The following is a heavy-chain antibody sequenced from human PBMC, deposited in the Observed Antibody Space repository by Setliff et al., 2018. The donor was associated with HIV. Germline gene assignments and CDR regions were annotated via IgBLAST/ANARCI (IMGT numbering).Heavy chain of an antibody. CDR3: ARKPTGSPSDY. J-gene: IGHJ4*02. CDR2: INPKSGGT. V-gene: IGHV1-2*06. Sequence: ASVKVSCKAFGYTFTGYYIHWVRQAPGQGLEWMGRINPKSGGTTHAQKLQGRVTMTRDMSISTAYMELSKLRSDDTAVYYCARKPTGSPSDYWGQGTLVTVSS. CDR1: GYTFTGYY. D-gene: IGHD1-26*01.